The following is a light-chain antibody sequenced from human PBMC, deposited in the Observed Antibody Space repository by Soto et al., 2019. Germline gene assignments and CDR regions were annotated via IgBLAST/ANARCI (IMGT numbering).Light chain of an antibody. CDR2: GNT. V-gene: IGLV1-40*01. CDR1: SSNIGAGYD. Sequence: QSVLTQPPSVSGAPGQRVTISCTGSSSNIGAGYDVHWYQQLPGTAPKLLIYGNTNRPSGVPDRFSGSKSGTSASLAITGLQAEDEADYYCQSSDSSGFVVFGGGTQLTVL. J-gene: IGLJ2*01. CDR3: QSSDSSGFVV.